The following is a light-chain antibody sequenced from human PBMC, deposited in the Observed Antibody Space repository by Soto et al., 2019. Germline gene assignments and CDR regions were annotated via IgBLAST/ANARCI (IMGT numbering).Light chain of an antibody. CDR1: QSISSW. CDR3: QQYHNLWT. J-gene: IGKJ1*01. CDR2: DAS. V-gene: IGKV1-5*01. Sequence: DIQMTQSPSTLSAPAGDRVTITCRASQSISSWLAWYQHKPVKAPKLLIYDASTLKSGVPSRFSGSGSGTEFTLTITSLQSEDFALYYCQQYHNLWTFGQGTKVDI.